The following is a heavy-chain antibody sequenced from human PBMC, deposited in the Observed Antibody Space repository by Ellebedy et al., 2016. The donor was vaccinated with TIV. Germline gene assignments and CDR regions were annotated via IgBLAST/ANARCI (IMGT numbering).Heavy chain of an antibody. V-gene: IGHV1-18*01. D-gene: IGHD3-10*01. CDR3: ARDLKGFVTMIRGVVLDF. CDR1: GYLFTTHA. J-gene: IGHJ4*02. Sequence: AASVKVSCKTSGYLFTTHAVGWVRQAPGRGLEWMGWISTYSGEARYAQRFQGRVAMTTETSTSTVYMELRSLTSDDTAVYYCARDLKGFVTMIRGVVLDFWGQGTLVTVSS. CDR2: ISTYSGEA.